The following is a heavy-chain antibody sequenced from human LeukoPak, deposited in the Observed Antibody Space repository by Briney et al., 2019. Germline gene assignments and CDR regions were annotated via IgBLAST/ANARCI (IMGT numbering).Heavy chain of an antibody. V-gene: IGHV1-46*01. CDR1: GYTFTSYY. D-gene: IGHD3-10*01. CDR2: INLSGGST. CDR3: ARRASGVGFDY. Sequence: ASVTVSCKASGYTFTSYYMHWVRQAPGQGIEWMGIINLSGGSTSYAQKFQGRVTMTRDMSTSTVYMELSSLRSEDTAVYYCARRASGVGFDYWGQGTLVTVSS. J-gene: IGHJ4*02.